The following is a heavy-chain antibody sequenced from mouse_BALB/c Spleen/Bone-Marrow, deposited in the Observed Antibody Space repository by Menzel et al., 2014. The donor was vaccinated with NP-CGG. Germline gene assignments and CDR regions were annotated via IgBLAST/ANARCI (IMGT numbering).Heavy chain of an antibody. V-gene: IGHV5-9*02. D-gene: IGHD2-14*01. Sequence: EVKLVESGGGLVKPGGSLKLSCAASGFVFXSYDMSWVRQTPEKRLEWVATISSGGSYTYYPDSVKGRFTISRDNARNTLYLQMSSLRSEDTALYYCARHEVEVRRALDYWGQGTSVTVSS. J-gene: IGHJ4*01. CDR3: ARHEVEVRRALDY. CDR1: GFVFXSYD. CDR2: ISSGGSYT.